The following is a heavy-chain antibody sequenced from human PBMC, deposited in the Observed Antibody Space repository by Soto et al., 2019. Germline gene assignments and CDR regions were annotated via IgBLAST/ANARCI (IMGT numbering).Heavy chain of an antibody. J-gene: IGHJ4*02. Sequence: QVQLQQWGAGLLKPSETLSLTCAVYGGSFSGYYWSWIRQPPGKGLEWIGEINHSGSTNYNPSLKSRVTISVDTSKNQCSLKLSSVTAADTAVYYCARNLRDGNYDSSGYYIDYWGQGTLVTVSS. CDR3: ARNLRDGNYDSSGYYIDY. CDR2: INHSGST. CDR1: GGSFSGYY. D-gene: IGHD3-22*01. V-gene: IGHV4-34*01.